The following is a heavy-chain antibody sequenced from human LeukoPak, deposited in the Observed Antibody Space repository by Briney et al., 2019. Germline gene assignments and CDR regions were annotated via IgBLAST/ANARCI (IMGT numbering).Heavy chain of an antibody. J-gene: IGHJ4*02. CDR3: ARQYCSSTSCPFGY. CDR2: IYHSGST. V-gene: IGHV4-38-2*01. Sequence: SQTLSLTCAVSGYSISSGYYWGWIRQPPGKGLEWIGSIYHSGSTYYNPSLKSRVTISVDTSKNQFSLKLSSVTAADTAVYYCARQYCSSTSCPFGYWGQGTLVTVSS. D-gene: IGHD2-2*01. CDR1: GYSISSGYY.